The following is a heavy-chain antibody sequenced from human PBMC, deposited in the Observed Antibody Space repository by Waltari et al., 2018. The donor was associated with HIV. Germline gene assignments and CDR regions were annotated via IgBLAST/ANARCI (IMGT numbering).Heavy chain of an antibody. CDR3: AREGVITNY. J-gene: IGHJ4*02. CDR1: GGSVSSGSYY. D-gene: IGHD3-22*01. CDR2: IYYSGST. Sequence: QVQLQESGPGLVKPSETLSLTCTVSGGSVSSGSYYWSWIRQPPGKGLEWIGYIYYSGSTNYNPSLKSRVTISVDTSKNQFSLKLSSVTAADTAVYYCAREGVITNYWGQGTLVTVSS. V-gene: IGHV4-61*01.